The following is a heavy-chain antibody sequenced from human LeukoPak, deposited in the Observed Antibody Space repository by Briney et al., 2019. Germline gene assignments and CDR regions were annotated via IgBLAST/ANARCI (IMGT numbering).Heavy chain of an antibody. V-gene: IGHV1-2*02. Sequence: ASVKVSCKASGYTFTGYYMHWVRQAPGQGLEWMGWINPNSGGTNYAQKFQGRVTMTRDTSISTAYMELSRLRSDDTAVYYCARASRGYSYGYSGYFDYWGQGTLVTVSP. J-gene: IGHJ4*02. CDR2: INPNSGGT. CDR3: ARASRGYSYGYSGYFDY. D-gene: IGHD5-18*01. CDR1: GYTFTGYY.